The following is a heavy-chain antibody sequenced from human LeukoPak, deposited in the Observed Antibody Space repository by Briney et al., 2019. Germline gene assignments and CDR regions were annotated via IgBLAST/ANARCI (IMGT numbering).Heavy chain of an antibody. CDR2: FDPEDGET. CDR3: ASRVLRFLEGGMDV. D-gene: IGHD3-3*01. Sequence: ASVKVSCKVSGYTLTELSMHWVRQAPGKGLEWMGGFDPEDGETIYAQKFQGRVTITADESTSTAYMELSSLRSEDTAVYYCASRVLRFLEGGMDVWGQGTTVTVSS. V-gene: IGHV1-24*01. J-gene: IGHJ6*02. CDR1: GYTLTELS.